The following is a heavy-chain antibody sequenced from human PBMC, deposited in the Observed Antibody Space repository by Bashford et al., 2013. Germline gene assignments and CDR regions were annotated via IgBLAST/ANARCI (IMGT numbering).Heavy chain of an antibody. D-gene: IGHD6-6*01. Sequence: VRQAPGKGLEWVSAISGSGGSTYYADSVKGRFTISRDNSKNTLYLQMNSLRAEDTAVYYCAKVSAARHFDYWGQGTLVTVSS. CDR3: AKVSAARHFDY. CDR2: ISGSGGST. J-gene: IGHJ4*02. V-gene: IGHV3-23*01.